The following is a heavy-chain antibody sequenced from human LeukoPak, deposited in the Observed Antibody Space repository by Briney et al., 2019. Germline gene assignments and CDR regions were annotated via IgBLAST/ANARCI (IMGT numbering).Heavy chain of an antibody. Sequence: AESLTLSCAASGFTFDDYAMHWVRQPPGKGLEWVYLISWDGGSTYYAAAVKGRFTISRDNSKNSLYLQMNSLRAEDTALYYCAKESALRYYFDYWGQGTLVTVST. V-gene: IGHV3-43D*03. CDR3: AKESALRYYFDY. J-gene: IGHJ4*02. CDR1: GFTFDDYA. CDR2: ISWDGGST.